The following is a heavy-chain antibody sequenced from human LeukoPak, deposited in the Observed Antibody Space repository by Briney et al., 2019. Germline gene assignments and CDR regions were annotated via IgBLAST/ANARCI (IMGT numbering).Heavy chain of an antibody. D-gene: IGHD3-22*01. CDR3: AKGAEYFYDSSGLIDF. CDR2: IQNDGVST. J-gene: IGHJ4*02. CDR1: GFTFSSYA. V-gene: IGHV3-74*01. Sequence: GGSLRLSCEASGFTFSSYAMSWVRQVPGKGLVWVSRIQNDGVSTTYADSVKGRFTISRDNAKNTLYLQMISLRDEDTAIYYCAKGAEYFYDSSGLIDFWGQGTLVTVSS.